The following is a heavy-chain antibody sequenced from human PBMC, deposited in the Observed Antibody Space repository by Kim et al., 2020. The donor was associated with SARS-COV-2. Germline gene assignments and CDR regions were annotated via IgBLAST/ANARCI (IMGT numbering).Heavy chain of an antibody. CDR1: GGSISSSSYY. CDR3: ARLAYCGGDCYSKWGNWFDP. D-gene: IGHD2-21*02. Sequence: SETLSLTCTVSGGSISSSSYYWGWIRQPPGKGLEWIGSIYYSGSTYYNPSLKSRVTISVDTSKNQFSLKLSSVTAADTAVYYCARLAYCGGDCYSKWGNWFDPWGQGTLVTVSS. V-gene: IGHV4-39*01. J-gene: IGHJ5*02. CDR2: IYYSGST.